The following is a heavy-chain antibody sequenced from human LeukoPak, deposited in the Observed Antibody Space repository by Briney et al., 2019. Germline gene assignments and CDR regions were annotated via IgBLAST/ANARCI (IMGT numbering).Heavy chain of an antibody. V-gene: IGHV5-51*01. D-gene: IGHD1-26*01. CDR1: GHSFTNHW. CDR3: ARRPYSGSPNWFDP. Sequence: GESLKISCEASGHSFTNHWIGWVRQMPGKGLEWMGIINLGDSEIQYSPSFQGQVTISLDKSISTAYLQWRSLKVSDTAMYYCARRPYSGSPNWFDPWGQGTLVTVSS. CDR2: INLGDSEI. J-gene: IGHJ5*02.